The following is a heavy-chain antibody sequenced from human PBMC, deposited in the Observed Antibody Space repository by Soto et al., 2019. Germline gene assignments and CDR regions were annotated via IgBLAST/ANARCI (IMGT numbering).Heavy chain of an antibody. J-gene: IGHJ4*02. V-gene: IGHV4-34*01. CDR1: GGSFNTNY. CDR2: INHSGNT. CDR3: ASARWDY. Sequence: SETLSLTCAVSGGSFNTNYWSWVRQPPGKGLDWIGEINHSGNTNYNPSLKSRVTISVDTSKNQFSLKLSSVTAADTAVYYCASARWDYWGQGTLVTVSS.